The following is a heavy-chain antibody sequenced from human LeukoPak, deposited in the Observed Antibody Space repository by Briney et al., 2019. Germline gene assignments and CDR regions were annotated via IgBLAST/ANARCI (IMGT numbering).Heavy chain of an antibody. V-gene: IGHV1-2*06. J-gene: IGHJ4*02. Sequence: ASVKVSCKASGYTFTGYYMHWVRQAPGQGLEWMGRINPNSGGTNYAQKFQGRVTMTRDTSTSTAYMELSRLRSDDTAVYYCARERNVDTAMVSEFDYWGQGTLVTVSS. CDR2: INPNSGGT. CDR1: GYTFTGYY. D-gene: IGHD5-18*01. CDR3: ARERNVDTAMVSEFDY.